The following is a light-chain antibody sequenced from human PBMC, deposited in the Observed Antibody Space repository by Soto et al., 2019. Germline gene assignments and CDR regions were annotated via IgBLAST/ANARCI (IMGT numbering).Light chain of an antibody. V-gene: IGLV2-14*03. CDR2: DVT. CDR1: NSDVGGYNF. Sequence: QSVLTQPASVSGSPGQSITISCTGTNSDVGGYNFVSWYQHYPGEAPKLMIYDVTDRPSGVSNRFSGSKSGHTASLTISGLQAEDEADYYCTSYSSSSTPFVFGSGTKLTVL. J-gene: IGLJ1*01. CDR3: TSYSSSSTPFV.